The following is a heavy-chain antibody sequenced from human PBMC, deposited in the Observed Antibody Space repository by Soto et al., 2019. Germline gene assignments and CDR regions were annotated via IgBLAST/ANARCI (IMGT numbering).Heavy chain of an antibody. D-gene: IGHD1-20*01. CDR3: ARDRISGVRYKWNDGLDY. V-gene: IGHV1-69*13. CDR1: GGTFSSYA. J-gene: IGHJ4*02. Sequence: SVKVSCKASGGTFSSYAISWVRQAPGQGLEWMGGIIPIFGTANYAQKFQGRVTITADESTSTAYMELSSLRSEDTAVYYCARDRISGVRYKWNDGLDYWGQGTLVTVPQ. CDR2: IIPIFGTA.